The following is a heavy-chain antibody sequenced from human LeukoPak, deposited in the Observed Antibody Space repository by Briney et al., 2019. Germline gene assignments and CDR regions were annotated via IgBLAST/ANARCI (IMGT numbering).Heavy chain of an antibody. D-gene: IGHD3-10*01. CDR2: MNPNSGNT. Sequence: ASVKVSCKASGYTFTSYDINWVRQATGQGLEWMGWMNPNSGNTGYAQKCQGRVTMTRTTSISTAYMELSSLRSEDPAVYYCARGLLWFGELSGDAFDIWGQGTMVTVSS. J-gene: IGHJ3*02. V-gene: IGHV1-8*01. CDR3: ARGLLWFGELSGDAFDI. CDR1: GYTFTSYD.